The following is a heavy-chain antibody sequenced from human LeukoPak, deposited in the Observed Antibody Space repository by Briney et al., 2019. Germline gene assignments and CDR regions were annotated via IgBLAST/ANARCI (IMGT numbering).Heavy chain of an antibody. V-gene: IGHV3-30*18. CDR2: ISYDGGTS. D-gene: IGHD3-10*01. Sequence: PGGSLRLSCAASGFTLSAYGMNWVRQAPGQGLEWVAIISYDGGTSYYADSVKGRFTISRDTSKNTLYLQMDSLGAEDTAVYYCAKSREGVPTRCLDSWGQGTLVTVSS. CDR3: AKSREGVPTRCLDS. CDR1: GFTLSAYG. J-gene: IGHJ4*02.